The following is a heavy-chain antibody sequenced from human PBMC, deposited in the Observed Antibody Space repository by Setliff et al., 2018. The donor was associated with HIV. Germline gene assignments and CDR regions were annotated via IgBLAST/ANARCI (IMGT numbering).Heavy chain of an antibody. Sequence: ASVKVSCKASGGTFSSYAISWVRQAPGQGLEWMGGIIPKFGTANYAQKFQARVTITADESTSTAYMELSSLRSEDTAVYYCARGRFLEWLLIGFDSWGQGTLVTVSS. J-gene: IGHJ4*02. V-gene: IGHV1-69*13. CDR3: ARGRFLEWLLIGFDS. D-gene: IGHD3-3*01. CDR1: GGTFSSYA. CDR2: IIPKFGTA.